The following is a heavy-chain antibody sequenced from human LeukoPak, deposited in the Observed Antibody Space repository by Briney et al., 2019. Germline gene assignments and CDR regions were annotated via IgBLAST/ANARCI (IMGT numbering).Heavy chain of an antibody. V-gene: IGHV1-18*01. D-gene: IGHD5-18*01. Sequence: ASVKVSCMSSGYTFTTYGITWVRQAPGQGLEWMGWISTYNGNTNYAQKLQGRVTMTTDTSTSTAYMELRSLRSDETVMYYCARDRMDTGTYFDYWGQGTLVTVSS. CDR1: GYTFTTYG. CDR2: ISTYNGNT. CDR3: ARDRMDTGTYFDY. J-gene: IGHJ4*02.